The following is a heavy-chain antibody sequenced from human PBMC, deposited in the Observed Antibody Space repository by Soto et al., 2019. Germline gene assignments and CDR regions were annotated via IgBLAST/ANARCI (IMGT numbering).Heavy chain of an antibody. J-gene: IGHJ4*02. V-gene: IGHV3-23*01. CDR3: AKSFSSNWYDYFDY. CDR1: GITFIADA. Sequence: EVQLLESGGGLVEPGGSLRLSCAASGITFIADAMSWVRQAPGKGLEWVSAISGSGATTYYADSVKGRFTISSDKSKNTLYLQMNTLRAEDTALYYCAKSFSSNWYDYFDYWGQGSLVTVSS. D-gene: IGHD6-13*01. CDR2: ISGSGATT.